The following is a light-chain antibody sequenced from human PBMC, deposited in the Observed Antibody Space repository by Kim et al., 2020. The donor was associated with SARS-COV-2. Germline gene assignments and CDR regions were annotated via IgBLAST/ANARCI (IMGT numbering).Light chain of an antibody. V-gene: IGKV3-20*01. J-gene: IGKJ5*01. CDR3: QQYGDSPIT. CDR1: HSVGCNY. Sequence: PGESASLCCRASHSVGCNYLAWYQQKPGQAPRLLIHGAASMATGFPDRFSGIGSGTDFTLLISRLEPEDFAVYYCQQYGDSPITFGQRTRLEIK. CDR2: GAA.